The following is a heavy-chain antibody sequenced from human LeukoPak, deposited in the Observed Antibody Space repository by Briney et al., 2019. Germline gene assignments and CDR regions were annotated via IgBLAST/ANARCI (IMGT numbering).Heavy chain of an antibody. CDR2: INHSGST. CDR1: GGSFSGYY. V-gene: IGHV4-34*01. Sequence: PSETLSLTCAVYGGSFSGYYWSWIRQPPGKGLEWIGEINHSGSTNYNPSLKSQVTISVDTSKNQFSLKLSSVTAADTAVYYCARGRRVVVPAAITRLDYWGQGTLVTVSS. J-gene: IGHJ4*02. D-gene: IGHD2-2*01. CDR3: ARGRRVVVPAAITRLDY.